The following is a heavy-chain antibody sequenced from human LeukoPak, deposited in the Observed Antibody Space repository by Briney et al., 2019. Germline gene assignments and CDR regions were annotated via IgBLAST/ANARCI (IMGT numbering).Heavy chain of an antibody. CDR2: ISPYNGNT. Sequence: ASVKVSCKSSGYDFTSVGITWVRQAPGQGLEWMGWISPYNGNTRYVQKLQGRVTMTTDTSTSTAYMELRSLRFDDTAVYYCARAGSGSGWYFDYWGQGTLVTVSS. J-gene: IGHJ4*02. CDR3: ARAGSGSGWYFDY. CDR1: GYDFTSVG. V-gene: IGHV1-18*01. D-gene: IGHD6-19*01.